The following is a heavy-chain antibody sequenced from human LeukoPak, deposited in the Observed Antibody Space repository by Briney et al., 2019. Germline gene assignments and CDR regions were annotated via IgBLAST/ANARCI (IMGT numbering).Heavy chain of an antibody. Sequence: PGGSLRLSCAASGFTFSSHGMHWVRQAPGKGLEWVAFIRYDGSNKFYADSVKGRFTISRDNSKNTLYLQMNSLRAEETAVYYCASLGSDYYFNFFDPWGQGTLVTVSS. CDR1: GFTFSSHG. CDR2: IRYDGSNK. J-gene: IGHJ5*02. D-gene: IGHD3-3*01. V-gene: IGHV3-30*02. CDR3: ASLGSDYYFNFFDP.